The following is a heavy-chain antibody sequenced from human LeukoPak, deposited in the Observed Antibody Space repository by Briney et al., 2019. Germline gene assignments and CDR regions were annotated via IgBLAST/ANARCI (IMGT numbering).Heavy chain of an antibody. CDR1: GFTFSSYA. Sequence: GGSLRLSCAASGFTFSSYAMSWVRQAPGKGLEWVAVISYDGSNKYYADSVKGRFTISRDNSKNTLYLQMNSLRAEDTAVYYCARDQEETGLRYFDWARFDYWGQGTLVTVSS. D-gene: IGHD3-9*01. J-gene: IGHJ4*02. CDR2: ISYDGSNK. CDR3: ARDQEETGLRYFDWARFDY. V-gene: IGHV3-30-3*01.